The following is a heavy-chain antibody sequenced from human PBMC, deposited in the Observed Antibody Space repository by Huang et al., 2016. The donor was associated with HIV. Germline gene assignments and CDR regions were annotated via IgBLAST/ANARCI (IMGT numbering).Heavy chain of an antibody. Sequence: EVQLIPSGAEVRKPGESLRISCKTSGFKFRSYLIAWVRQTPGKGLDWVLQTAGCVMECIVSFSPVCSVTCYILSFERQFTLSVDKSNNTAFLQWGGLKASDSALYFCTRLFPELESFYTPLYRGGTHNWFDPWGQGTLVIVS. CDR1: GFKFRSYL. CDR2: FSPVCSVT. V-gene: IGHV5-51*01. D-gene: IGHD3-10*01. J-gene: IGHJ5*02. CDR3: TRLFPELESFYTPLYRGGTHNWFDP.